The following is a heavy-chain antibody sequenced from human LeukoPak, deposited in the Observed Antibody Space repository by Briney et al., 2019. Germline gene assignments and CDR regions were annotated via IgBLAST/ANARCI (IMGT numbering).Heavy chain of an antibody. J-gene: IGHJ3*02. Sequence: ASVNASCKASGYTFTSYYMHWVRQAPGQGLEWMGIINPSGGSTSYAQKFQGRVTMTRDTSTSTVYMELSSLRSEDTAVYYCARVADYYDSSGYYLADAFDIWGQGTMVTVSS. CDR3: ARVADYYDSSGYYLADAFDI. V-gene: IGHV1-46*01. CDR1: GYTFTSYY. D-gene: IGHD3-22*01. CDR2: INPSGGST.